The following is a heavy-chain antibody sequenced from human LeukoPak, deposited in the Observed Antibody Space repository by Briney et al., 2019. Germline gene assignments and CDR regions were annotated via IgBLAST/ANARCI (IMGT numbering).Heavy chain of an antibody. CDR1: GFTFSSYA. Sequence: PGGSLRLSCAASGFTFSSYAMHWVRQAPGKGLEWVAVISYDGSNKYYADSVKGRFTISRDNSKNTLYLQMNSLRAEDTAVYYCARVPDYYDEIDYWGQGTLVTVSS. CDR3: ARVPDYYDEIDY. CDR2: ISYDGSNK. J-gene: IGHJ4*02. D-gene: IGHD3-22*01. V-gene: IGHV3-30-3*01.